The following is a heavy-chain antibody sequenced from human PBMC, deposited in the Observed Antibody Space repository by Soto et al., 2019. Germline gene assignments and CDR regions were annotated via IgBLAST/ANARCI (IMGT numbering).Heavy chain of an antibody. J-gene: IGHJ4*02. CDR2: ISYDETAT. CDR1: GFTFSGYG. CDR3: AKGSDWLVTWDFDS. V-gene: IGHV3-30*18. D-gene: IGHD6-19*01. Sequence: QVQLVESGGGVVQPGTSLTLSCVASGFTFSGYGVHWVRQAPGKVLEWVAAISYDETATYYSDSVKGRSIISRDNSKNTLFLQMNSLRTDATAMYYCAKGSDWLVTWDFDSWGQGTLVTVSS.